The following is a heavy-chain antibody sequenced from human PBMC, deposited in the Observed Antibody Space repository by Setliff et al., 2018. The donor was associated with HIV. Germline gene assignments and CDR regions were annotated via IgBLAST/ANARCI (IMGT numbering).Heavy chain of an antibody. J-gene: IGHJ3*01. Sequence: ASVKVSCKASGYTFSSYGISWVRQAPGQGLEWMGWISGYNGNTKYVQKLQGGVTMTTDTSTRTVYMELRSLRHDDTAEYFCARVPYRSAWFSGGHDAFDVWGQGTMVT. V-gene: IGHV1-18*01. CDR3: ARVPYRSAWFSGGHDAFDV. CDR1: GYTFSSYG. CDR2: ISGYNGNT. D-gene: IGHD6-19*01.